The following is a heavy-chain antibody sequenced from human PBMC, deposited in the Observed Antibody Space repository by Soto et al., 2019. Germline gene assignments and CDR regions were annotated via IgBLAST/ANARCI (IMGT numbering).Heavy chain of an antibody. CDR1: GFTFSSYS. V-gene: IGHV3-48*01. CDR2: ISSSSSTI. CDR3: AREYCRSTSCLNWFDP. Sequence: GGSLRLSCAASGFTFSSYSMNWVRQAPGKGLEWVSYISSSSSTIYYADSVKGRFTISRDNAKNSLYLQMNSLRAEDTAVYYCAREYCRSTSCLNWFDPWGHGTLVTVPS. D-gene: IGHD2-2*01. J-gene: IGHJ5*02.